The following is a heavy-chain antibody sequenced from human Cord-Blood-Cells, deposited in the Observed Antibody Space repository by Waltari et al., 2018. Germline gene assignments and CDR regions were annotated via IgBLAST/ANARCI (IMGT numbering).Heavy chain of an antibody. J-gene: IGHJ3*02. CDR1: GYTLTELS. Sequence: QVQLVQSGAEVKKPGASVKVSCKVSGYTLTELSMHLLRQAPGKGLEWMGGFDPEDGETIYAQKFQGRVTMTEDTSTDTAYMELSSLRSEDTAVYYCATPYCSGGSCYSDAFDIWGQGTMVTVSS. D-gene: IGHD2-15*01. V-gene: IGHV1-24*01. CDR3: ATPYCSGGSCYSDAFDI. CDR2: FDPEDGET.